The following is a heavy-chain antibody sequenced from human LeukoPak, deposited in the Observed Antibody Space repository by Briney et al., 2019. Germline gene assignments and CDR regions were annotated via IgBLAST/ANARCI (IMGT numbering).Heavy chain of an antibody. V-gene: IGHV3-30*18. CDR2: ISYDGSNK. D-gene: IGHD2-8*01. CDR1: GFTFSSYG. Sequence: GESLRLSCAASGFTFSSYGMHWVRQAPGKGLQWVAVISYDGSNKYYADSVKGRFTISRDNSKNTLYLQMNSLRAEDTAVYYCAKDGLGYCTNGVCYTFDYWGQGTLVTVSS. CDR3: AKDGLGYCTNGVCYTFDY. J-gene: IGHJ4*02.